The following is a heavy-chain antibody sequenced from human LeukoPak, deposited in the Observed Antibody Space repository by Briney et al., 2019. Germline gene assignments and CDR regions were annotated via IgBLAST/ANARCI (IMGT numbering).Heavy chain of an antibody. J-gene: IGHJ5*02. V-gene: IGHV3-23*01. Sequence: GGSLRLSCAASGFTFSDYYMSWIRQAPGKGLEWVSAISGSGGSTYYADSVKGRFTISRDNSKNTLYLQMNSLRAEDTAVYYCAKSGVLPNWFDPWGQGTLVTVSS. CDR1: GFTFSDYY. CDR2: ISGSGGST. CDR3: AKSGVLPNWFDP. D-gene: IGHD4/OR15-4a*01.